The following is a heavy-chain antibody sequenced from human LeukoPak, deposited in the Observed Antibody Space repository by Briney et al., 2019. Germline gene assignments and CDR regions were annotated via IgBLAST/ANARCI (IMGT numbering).Heavy chain of an antibody. CDR3: AKETDGVDAFDI. D-gene: IGHD2-21*02. V-gene: IGHV3-30*18. Sequence: GGSLRLSCAASGFTVSSNYMSWVRQAPGQGLEWVAVISYDGSNKYYADSVKGRFTISRDNSKNTLYLQMNSLRAEDTAVYYCAKETDGVDAFDIWGQGTMVTVSS. CDR2: ISYDGSNK. J-gene: IGHJ3*02. CDR1: GFTVSSNY.